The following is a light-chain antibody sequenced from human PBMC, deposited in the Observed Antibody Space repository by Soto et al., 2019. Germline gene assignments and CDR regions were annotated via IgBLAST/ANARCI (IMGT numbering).Light chain of an antibody. V-gene: IGKV3D-20*01. CDR1: QSVSRSY. CDR3: QQSGSSPIT. Sequence: VLAQSPATLCLSPGNRVTLCCGASQSVSRSYLAWYQQKPGLAPRLIIYDASTRATGIPDRFSGSGSGTDFTLTISRLEPEDFAVYYCQQSGSSPITFGQGTRLEIK. CDR2: DAS. J-gene: IGKJ5*01.